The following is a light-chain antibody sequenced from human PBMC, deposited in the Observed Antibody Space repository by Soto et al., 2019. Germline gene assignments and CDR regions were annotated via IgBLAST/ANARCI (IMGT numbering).Light chain of an antibody. Sequence: EVVLTQSPATLSLSPGERATLSCRASQSVTKYLAWYQQKPGQALRLLIYDVSKRATGIPARFSGSGSETDFTLTISSLEPGDFAVYYCQQYGSSSYTFGQGTRLEIK. J-gene: IGKJ2*01. CDR3: QQYGSSSYT. V-gene: IGKV3-11*01. CDR2: DVS. CDR1: QSVTKY.